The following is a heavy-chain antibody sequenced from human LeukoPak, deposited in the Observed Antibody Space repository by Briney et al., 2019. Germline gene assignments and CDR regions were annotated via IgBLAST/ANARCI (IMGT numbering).Heavy chain of an antibody. CDR1: RFTFNSYA. CDR3: AKLLWFGDLGGGPFDI. V-gene: IGHV3-23*01. J-gene: IGHJ3*02. Sequence: GGSLRLSCAASRFTFNSYAMSWVRQAPGKGLEWLSTTSGSGGDAYYADSVMGRFTISRDNSKNTLYLQMNSLRAEDTAVYYCAKLLWFGDLGGGPFDIWGQGTMVTVSS. CDR2: TSGSGGDA. D-gene: IGHD3-10*01.